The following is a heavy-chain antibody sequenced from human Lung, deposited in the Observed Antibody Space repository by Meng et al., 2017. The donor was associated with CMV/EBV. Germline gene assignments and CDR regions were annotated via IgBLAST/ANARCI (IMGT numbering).Heavy chain of an antibody. CDR1: YTFTNYD. CDR2: MNPNSGNT. D-gene: IGHD1-20*01. CDR3: ARMSYDWDDQESNWFDP. V-gene: IGHV1-8*03. Sequence: YTFTNYDINWVRQATGQGLEWMGWMNPNSGNTGYAQKFQGRVTITRDTSIGTAYMELSSLRSEDTAVYYRARMSYDWDDQESNWFDPWGQGTLVTVSS. J-gene: IGHJ5*02.